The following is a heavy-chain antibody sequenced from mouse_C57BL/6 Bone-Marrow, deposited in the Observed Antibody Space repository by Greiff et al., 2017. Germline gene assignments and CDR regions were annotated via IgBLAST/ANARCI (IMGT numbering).Heavy chain of an antibody. CDR1: GYAFSSYW. Sequence: VQLKESGAELVKPGASVKISCKASGYAFSSYWMNWVKQRPGKGLEWIGQIYPGDGDTNYNGKFKGKATLTADKSSSTAYMQLSSLTSEDSAVYFCARRGRWLLFDYWGQGTTLTVSS. CDR2: IYPGDGDT. J-gene: IGHJ2*01. D-gene: IGHD2-3*01. CDR3: ARRGRWLLFDY. V-gene: IGHV1-80*01.